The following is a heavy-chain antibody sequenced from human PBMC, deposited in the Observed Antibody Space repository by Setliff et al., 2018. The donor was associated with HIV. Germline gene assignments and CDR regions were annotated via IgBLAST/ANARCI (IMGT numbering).Heavy chain of an antibody. Sequence: SETLSLTCAVYGGSFSGYHWTWIRQPPGKGLEWIGEINHSGNTNYNPSLKRRVTISVDTSKNQFSLRLISVTAADTAVYYCATGLTMAPDHWGQGSLVTVSS. V-gene: IGHV4-34*01. CDR2: INHSGNT. D-gene: IGHD2-8*01. CDR1: GGSFSGYH. J-gene: IGHJ4*02. CDR3: ATGLTMAPDH.